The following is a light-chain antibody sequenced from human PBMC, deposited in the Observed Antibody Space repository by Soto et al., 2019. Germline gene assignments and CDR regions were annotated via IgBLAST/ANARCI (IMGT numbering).Light chain of an antibody. V-gene: IGLV2-8*01. CDR3: SSYAGNTKGV. CDR2: EVS. J-gene: IGLJ1*01. Sequence: QSVLTQPPSASGSPGQSVTISCTGTSSDVGGYDYVSWYQQHPGKAPKLMTFEVSKRPLGVFYRFSGSKSCNTASLTVSGLQAEDEADYYCSSYAGNTKGVFGTGTKVTVL. CDR1: SSDVGGYDY.